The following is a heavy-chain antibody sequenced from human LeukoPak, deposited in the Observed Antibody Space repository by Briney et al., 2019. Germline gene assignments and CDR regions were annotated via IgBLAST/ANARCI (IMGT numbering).Heavy chain of an antibody. J-gene: IGHJ3*02. CDR1: GFTFSTCG. Sequence: GGSLRLSCAASGFTFSTCGMIWVRQAPGKGREWVSAISNSGVNTYYADSVRGRFTISKDNSKSTLYLQMNSLRAEDTAVYYCPRDGGDCAFDIWGQGTMVTVSS. V-gene: IGHV3-23*01. D-gene: IGHD2-21*02. CDR2: ISNSGVNT. CDR3: PRDGGDCAFDI.